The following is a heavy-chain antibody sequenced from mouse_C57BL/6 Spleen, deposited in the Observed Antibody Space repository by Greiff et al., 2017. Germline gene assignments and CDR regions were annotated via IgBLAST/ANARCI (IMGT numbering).Heavy chain of an antibody. Sequence: VQLQQSGPELVKPGASVKISCKASGYAFRSSWMNWVKQRPGKGLEWIGRIYPGDGDTNYNGKFKGKATLTADKSSSTAYMQLSSLTSEDSAVYFCARSEDGYYWYFDVWGTGTTVTVSS. V-gene: IGHV1-82*01. CDR3: ARSEDGYYWYFDV. CDR1: GYAFRSSW. D-gene: IGHD2-3*01. J-gene: IGHJ1*03. CDR2: IYPGDGDT.